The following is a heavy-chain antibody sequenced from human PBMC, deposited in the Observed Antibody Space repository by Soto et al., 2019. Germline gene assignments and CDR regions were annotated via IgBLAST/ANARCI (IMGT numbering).Heavy chain of an antibody. D-gene: IGHD3-16*02. CDR1: GYTFTSYG. J-gene: IGHJ6*02. CDR3: AMDYVWGSYRLHGYYYYGMDV. Sequence: ASMKVSCKASGYTFTSYGISWARQHPGQGLEWMGWISAYNGNTNYAQKLQGRVTMTKDTSTSTAYMELRSLRSDDTAVYYCAMDYVWGSYRLHGYYYYGMDVWGQGTTVTVSS. V-gene: IGHV1-18*01. CDR2: ISAYNGNT.